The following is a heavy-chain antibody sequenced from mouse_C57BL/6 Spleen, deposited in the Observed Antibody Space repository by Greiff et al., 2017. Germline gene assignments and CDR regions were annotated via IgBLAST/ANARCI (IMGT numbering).Heavy chain of an antibody. CDR3: ARYGDGYYGWCAY. V-gene: IGHV1-52*01. Sequence: QVQLQQPGAELVRPGSSVKLSCKASGYTFTSYWMHWVKQRPIQGLEWIGNIDPSDSETHYNQKFKDKATLTVDKSSSTAYMQLSSLTSEDSAVYYCARYGDGYYGWCAYWGQGTLVTVSA. CDR1: GYTFTSYW. J-gene: IGHJ3*01. CDR2: IDPSDSET. D-gene: IGHD2-3*01.